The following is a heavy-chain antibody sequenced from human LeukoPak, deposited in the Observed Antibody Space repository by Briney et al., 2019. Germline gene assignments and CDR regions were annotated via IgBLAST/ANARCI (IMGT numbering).Heavy chain of an antibody. J-gene: IGHJ4*02. V-gene: IGHV1-46*01. CDR3: ASERELLGFDY. Sequence: ASVKVSCKASGYTFTSYYMHWVRQAPGQGLEWMGVINPSGGSTSYAQKFQGRVTMTRDTSTSTVYMELSSLRSEDTAVYYCASERELLGFDYWGQGTLVTVSS. CDR2: INPSGGST. CDR1: GYTFTSYY. D-gene: IGHD1-26*01.